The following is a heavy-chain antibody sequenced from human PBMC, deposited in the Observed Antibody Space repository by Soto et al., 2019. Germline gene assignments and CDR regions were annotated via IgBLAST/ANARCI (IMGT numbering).Heavy chain of an antibody. D-gene: IGHD2-15*01. CDR1: GFTVSSNS. J-gene: IGHJ1*01. V-gene: IGHV3-53*01. CDR3: AKGHQSEYTQYFHH. Sequence: PGGSLRPSCAASGFTVSSNSMSWVRQAPGKGLEWVSVIYSGRSTYYADSVRGRFTISRDNSKNTLYLQMNSLRADATAIYSCAKGHQSEYTQYFHHWGQGTLVTVSS. CDR2: IYSGRST.